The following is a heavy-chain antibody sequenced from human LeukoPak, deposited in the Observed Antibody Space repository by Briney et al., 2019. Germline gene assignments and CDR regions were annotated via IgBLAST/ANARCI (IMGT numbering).Heavy chain of an antibody. V-gene: IGHV4-34*01. CDR3: ARASTVTTFDY. CDR1: GGSFSGYY. D-gene: IGHD4-17*01. Sequence: SETLSLTCAVYGGSFSGYYWNWIRQPPGKGLEWIGEINHSGSTNYNPSLKSRVTISVDTSKNQFSLKLSSVTAADTAVYYCARASTVTTFDYWGQGTLVTVSS. J-gene: IGHJ4*02. CDR2: INHSGST.